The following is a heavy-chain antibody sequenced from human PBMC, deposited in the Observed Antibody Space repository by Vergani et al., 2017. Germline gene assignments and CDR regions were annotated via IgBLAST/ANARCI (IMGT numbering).Heavy chain of an antibody. CDR1: GGSISSGGYY. D-gene: IGHD4-17*01. CDR2: IYYSGST. CDR3: ARGFYGDYDFDY. V-gene: IGHV4-31*03. J-gene: IGHJ4*02. Sequence: QVQLQESGPGLVKPSQTLSLTCTVSGGSISSGGYYWSWIRQHPGKGLEWIGYIYYSGSTYYNPSLKSRVTISVDTSKNQFSLKLSSVTAAATAVYYCARGFYGDYDFDYWGQGTLVTVSS.